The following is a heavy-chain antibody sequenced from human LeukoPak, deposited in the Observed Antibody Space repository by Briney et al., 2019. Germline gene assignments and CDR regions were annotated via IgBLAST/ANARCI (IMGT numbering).Heavy chain of an antibody. D-gene: IGHD3-3*01. Sequence: GGSLRLSCAASGFTFSDHYMDWVRQAPGKGLEWVGRSRNKGNNYIIEYAASVKGRFTISRDDSKNSLYLQMNSLKTEDTAVYYCTTDTGFYDFWFWFDPWGQGTLVTVSS. V-gene: IGHV3-72*01. CDR3: TTDTGFYDFWFWFDP. CDR2: SRNKGNNYII. CDR1: GFTFSDHY. J-gene: IGHJ5*02.